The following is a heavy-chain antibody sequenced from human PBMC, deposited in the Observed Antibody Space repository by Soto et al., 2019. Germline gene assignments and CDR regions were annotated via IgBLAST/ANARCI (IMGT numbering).Heavy chain of an antibody. V-gene: IGHV3-33*01. J-gene: IGHJ6*02. Sequence: PGGSLRLSCAASGFTFSSYGMHWVRQAPGKGLEWVAVIWYDGSNKYYADSVKGRFTISRDNSKNTLYLQMNSLRAEDTAVYYCARDFKAYNWKMAFSPYYYYGMDVWGQGTTVTVSS. CDR2: IWYDGSNK. CDR1: GFTFSSYG. D-gene: IGHD1-20*01. CDR3: ARDFKAYNWKMAFSPYYYYGMDV.